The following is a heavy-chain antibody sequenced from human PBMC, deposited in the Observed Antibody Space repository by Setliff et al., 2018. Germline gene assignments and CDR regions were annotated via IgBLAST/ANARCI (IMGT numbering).Heavy chain of an antibody. J-gene: IGHJ6*03. CDR2: ISSSGSTI. D-gene: IGHD3-22*01. V-gene: IGHV3-48*03. CDR3: ARAKPHYYDSSGYYEGSMDV. CDR1: GFTFTSYE. Sequence: GGSLRLSCAASGFTFTSYEMNWVRQAPGKGLEWVSYISSSGSTIYYADSVRGRFTISRDNAKNSLYLQMNSLRAEDTAVYYCARAKPHYYDSSGYYEGSMDVWGKGTTVTVSS.